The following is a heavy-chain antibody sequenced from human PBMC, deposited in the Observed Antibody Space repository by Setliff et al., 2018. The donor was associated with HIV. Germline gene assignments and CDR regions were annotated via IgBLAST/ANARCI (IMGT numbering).Heavy chain of an antibody. D-gene: IGHD6-13*01. CDR3: ARDKTAVPRDVDAFDI. Sequence: LSLTCTVSGGSISSYYWSWIRQPAGKGLEWIGRIYTSGNTNYNPSLKSLKSRVTMSVDTSKTQFSLKLSSVTAADTAVYCCARDKTAVPRDVDAFDIWGQGTMVTVSS. CDR1: GGSISSYY. V-gene: IGHV4-4*07. CDR2: IYTSGNT. J-gene: IGHJ3*02.